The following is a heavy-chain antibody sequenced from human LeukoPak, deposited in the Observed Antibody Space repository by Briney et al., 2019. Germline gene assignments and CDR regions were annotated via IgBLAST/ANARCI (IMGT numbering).Heavy chain of an antibody. CDR1: GGTFSSYT. Sequence: ASVKVSCKASGGTFSSYTISWVRQAPGQGLEWMGRIIPILGIANYAQRFQGRVTITADKSTSTAYMELSSLRSEDTAVYYCATKGYCGGDCHFDYWGQGTLVTVSS. CDR3: ATKGYCGGDCHFDY. D-gene: IGHD2-21*02. CDR2: IIPILGIA. V-gene: IGHV1-69*02. J-gene: IGHJ4*02.